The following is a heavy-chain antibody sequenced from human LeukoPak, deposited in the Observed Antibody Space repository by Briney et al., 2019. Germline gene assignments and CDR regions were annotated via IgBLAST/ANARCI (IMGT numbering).Heavy chain of an antibody. J-gene: IGHJ4*02. D-gene: IGHD1-14*01. CDR3: ARHGTISSESYFDY. V-gene: IGHV4-59*08. Sequence: SETLSLTCSVSGGSVSSYYWSWIRQSPGKGQEWIGYIHNSGRTNYNPSLKSRVTGFVDTSKNQVSLRLSSVTAADTAVYYCARHGTISSESYFDYWGQGALVTVSS. CDR2: IHNSGRT. CDR1: GGSVSSYY.